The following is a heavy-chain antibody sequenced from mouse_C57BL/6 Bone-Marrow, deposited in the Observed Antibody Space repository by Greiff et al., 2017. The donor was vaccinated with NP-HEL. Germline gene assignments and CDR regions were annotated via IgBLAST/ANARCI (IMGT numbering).Heavy chain of an antibody. Sequence: ESGAELARPGASVKLSCKASGYTFTSYGISWVKQRTGQGLEWIGDIYTRSGNTYYNEKSKGKATLTADNSASTAYMELRRLTAENSAVYFCATTKNLKYYFGYWGQDTTLTVSS. CDR2: IYTRSGNT. CDR3: ATTKNLKYYFGY. CDR1: GYTFTSYG. J-gene: IGHJ2*01. V-gene: IGHV1-81*01.